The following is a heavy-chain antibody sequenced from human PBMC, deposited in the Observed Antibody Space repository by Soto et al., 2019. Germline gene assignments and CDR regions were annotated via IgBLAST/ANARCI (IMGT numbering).Heavy chain of an antibody. J-gene: IGHJ6*04. CDR1: GGSVSSGSYY. Sequence: SETLSLTCTVSGGSVSSGSYYWSWIRQPPGKGLEWIGYIYYSGSTNYNPSLKSRVTISVDTSKNQFSLKLSSVTAADTAVYYCARDSSAFGSSGDYDYGMDVWGKGTTVTV. V-gene: IGHV4-61*01. D-gene: IGHD6-6*01. CDR3: ARDSSAFGSSGDYDYGMDV. CDR2: IYYSGST.